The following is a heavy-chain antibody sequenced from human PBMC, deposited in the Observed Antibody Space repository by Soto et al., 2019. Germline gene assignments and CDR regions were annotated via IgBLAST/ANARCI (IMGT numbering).Heavy chain of an antibody. D-gene: IGHD6-13*01. Sequence: ASVKLSCKPSRYPFTSYGISWVRQAPGQGLEWMVWITAYHGDTNYAQKLQGRVTMTTDTTTSTAYMELRSMRTDDTAVYYCATAEPRIAALFNWFDPWGQGTLVTVSS. CDR2: ITAYHGDT. V-gene: IGHV1-18*01. CDR3: ATAEPRIAALFNWFDP. J-gene: IGHJ5*02. CDR1: RYPFTSYG.